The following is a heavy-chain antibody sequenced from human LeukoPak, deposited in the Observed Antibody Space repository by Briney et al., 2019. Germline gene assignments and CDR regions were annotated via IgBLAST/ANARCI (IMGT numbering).Heavy chain of an antibody. J-gene: IGHJ4*02. D-gene: IGHD3-22*01. CDR1: GFTFSSYA. Sequence: PGGSLRLSCAASGFTFSSYAMHWVRQAPGKGLEWVAVISYDGSNKYYAGSVKGRFTISRDNSKNTLYLQMNSLRAEDTAVYYCARVGRSSGYYYFDYWGQGTLVSVSS. V-gene: IGHV3-30*04. CDR3: ARVGRSSGYYYFDY. CDR2: ISYDGSNK.